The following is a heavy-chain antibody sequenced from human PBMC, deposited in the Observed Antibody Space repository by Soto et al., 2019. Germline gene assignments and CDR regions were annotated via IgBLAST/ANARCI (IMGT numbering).Heavy chain of an antibody. J-gene: IGHJ4*02. Sequence: GASVKVSCKASGGTFSSYAISWVRQAPGQGLEWMGGIIPIFGTANYAQKFQGRVTITADESTSTAYMELSSLRSEDTAVYYCARDGGVYYDFWSGYYTIDYWGQGTLVTVSS. V-gene: IGHV1-69*13. CDR1: GGTFSSYA. D-gene: IGHD3-3*01. CDR2: IIPIFGTA. CDR3: ARDGGVYYDFWSGYYTIDY.